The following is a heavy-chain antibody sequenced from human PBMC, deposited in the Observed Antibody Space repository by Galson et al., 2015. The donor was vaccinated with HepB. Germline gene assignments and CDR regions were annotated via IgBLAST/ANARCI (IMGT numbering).Heavy chain of an antibody. V-gene: IGHV3-74*01. CDR3: ARDGLGLGYYYGSGSYHYYYGMDV. Sequence: SLRLSCAASGFTFSSYWMHWVRQAPGKGLVWVSRINSDGSSTSYADSVKGRFTISRDNAKNTLYLQMNSLRAEDTAVYYCARDGLGLGYYYGSGSYHYYYGMDVWGQGTTVTVSS. D-gene: IGHD3-10*01. CDR1: GFTFSSYW. J-gene: IGHJ6*02. CDR2: INSDGSST.